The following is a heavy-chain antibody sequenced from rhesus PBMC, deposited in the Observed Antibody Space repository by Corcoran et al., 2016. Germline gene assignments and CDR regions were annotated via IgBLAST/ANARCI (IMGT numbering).Heavy chain of an antibody. J-gene: IGHJ5-2*02. CDR2: ISGSSGST. CDR1: GSSISNNY. CDR3: ARLGDYGVLG. D-gene: IGHD4-29*01. V-gene: IGHV4-165*01. Sequence: QVQLQESGPGVVKPSETLSLTCAVSGSSISNNYWSWIRQPPGKGREWIGYISGSSGSTYYNPSLKSRVTISTDTSKNQFSLKLSSVTAADTAVYYCARLGDYGVLGWGRGTLVTVSS.